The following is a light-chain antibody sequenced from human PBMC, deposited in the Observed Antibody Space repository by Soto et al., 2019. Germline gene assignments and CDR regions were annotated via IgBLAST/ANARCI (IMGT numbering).Light chain of an antibody. Sequence: EVVMTQSPGTLSVSPGEKATLSCRASQSISSNLAWYQQKPGQAPRLLIYGASTRATGIAARFSGSGSGTDFTLTISSLQSEDFAVYYCKQYHNWYTFGQGTKLEIK. CDR1: QSISSN. J-gene: IGKJ2*01. CDR3: KQYHNWYT. CDR2: GAS. V-gene: IGKV3-15*01.